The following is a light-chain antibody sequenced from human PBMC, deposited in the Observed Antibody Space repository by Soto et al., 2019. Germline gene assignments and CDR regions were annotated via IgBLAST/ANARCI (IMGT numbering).Light chain of an antibody. CDR2: SHN. V-gene: IGLV1-44*01. CDR1: SSNIGTNS. J-gene: IGLJ2*01. CDR3: AAWDDSLNGHVV. Sequence: QSVLTQPPSASGTPGQRVTISCSGSSSNIGTNSVNWYQQLPGTAPKLLIYSHNQRPSGVPDRFSGSKSGTSASLAISGLQSEDEADYYCAAWDDSLNGHVVFGGGTKVTVL.